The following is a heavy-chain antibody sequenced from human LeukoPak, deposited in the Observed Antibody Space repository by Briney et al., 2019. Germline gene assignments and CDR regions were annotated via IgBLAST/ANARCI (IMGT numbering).Heavy chain of an antibody. Sequence: GGSLRLSCAASGFTFSSYSMNWVRQAPGKGLEWVSSISSSSSYIYYADSVKGRFTISRDNAKNSLYLKINSLRAEDTAVYYCARETWGGLDYWGQGTLVSVSS. V-gene: IGHV3-21*06. D-gene: IGHD3-16*01. CDR1: GFTFSSYS. CDR3: ARETWGGLDY. CDR2: ISSSSSYI. J-gene: IGHJ4*02.